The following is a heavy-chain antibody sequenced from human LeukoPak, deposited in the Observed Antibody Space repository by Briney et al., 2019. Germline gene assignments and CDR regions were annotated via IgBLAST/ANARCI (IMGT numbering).Heavy chain of an antibody. D-gene: IGHD3-9*01. CDR2: IYYSGST. CDR1: GGSISSSSYY. CDR3: AREGYDILTGDQYAFDI. Sequence: SETLSLTCTVSGGSISSSSYYWGWIRQPPGKGLEWIGSIYYSGSTYYNPSLKSRVTISVDTSKNQFSPKLSSVTAADTAVYYCAREGYDILTGDQYAFDIWGQGTMVTVSS. J-gene: IGHJ3*02. V-gene: IGHV4-39*07.